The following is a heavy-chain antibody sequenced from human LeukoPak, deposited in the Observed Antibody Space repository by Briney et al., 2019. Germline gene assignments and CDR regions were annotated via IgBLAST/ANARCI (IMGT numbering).Heavy chain of an antibody. V-gene: IGHV3-30*18. CDR3: AKDQTYYYDSSGQWDPYYFDY. D-gene: IGHD3-22*01. CDR1: GFTFSSYG. CDR2: ISYDGSNK. Sequence: GRSLRLSCAASGFTFSSYGMHWVRQAPGKGLEWVAVISYDGSNKYYADSVKGRFTISRDNSKNTLYLQMNSLRAEDTAVYYCAKDQTYYYDSSGQWDPYYFDYWGQGTLVTVSS. J-gene: IGHJ4*02.